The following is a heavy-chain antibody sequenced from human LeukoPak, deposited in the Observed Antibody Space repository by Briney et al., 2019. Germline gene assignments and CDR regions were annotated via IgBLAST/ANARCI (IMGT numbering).Heavy chain of an antibody. CDR3: VRDLRYCSSTSCYDPCFDY. D-gene: IGHD2-2*01. Sequence: PGGSLRLSCAASGFTFSIYWIHWVRQAPGKGLVWVSHPNSEVSITGYADSVKGRVTISRENTKKTLYMQMTSLRAEDTVVYYCVRDLRYCSSTSCYDPCFDYWGQGTLVTVSS. J-gene: IGHJ4*02. CDR1: GFTFSIYW. CDR2: PNSEVSIT. V-gene: IGHV3-74*01.